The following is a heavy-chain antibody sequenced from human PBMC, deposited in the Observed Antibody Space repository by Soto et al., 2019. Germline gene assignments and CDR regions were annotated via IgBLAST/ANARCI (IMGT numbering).Heavy chain of an antibody. CDR1: GGSISSGGYY. J-gene: IGHJ4*02. CDR3: ARASGSGSYYFDY. D-gene: IGHD3-10*01. CDR2: IYYSGST. Sequence: QVPLQESGPGLVKPSQTLSLTCTVSGGSISSGGYYWSWIRQHPGKGLEWIGYIYYSGSTYYNPSLKSRVTISVDTSKNQCSLKLSSVTAADPAVYYCARASGSGSYYFDYWGQGTLVTVSS. V-gene: IGHV4-31*03.